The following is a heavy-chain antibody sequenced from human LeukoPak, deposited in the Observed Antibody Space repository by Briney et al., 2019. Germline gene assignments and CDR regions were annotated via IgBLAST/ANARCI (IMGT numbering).Heavy chain of an antibody. CDR1: GFTFSSYA. Sequence: AGGSLRLSCAASGFTFSSYAMSWVRQAPGKGLEWVSAISGSGGSTYYADSVKGRFTISRDNAKNSLYLQMNSLRAEDTAVYYCARAGKWDDFDYWGQGTLVTVSS. V-gene: IGHV3-23*01. CDR2: ISGSGGST. CDR3: ARAGKWDDFDY. J-gene: IGHJ4*02. D-gene: IGHD1-26*01.